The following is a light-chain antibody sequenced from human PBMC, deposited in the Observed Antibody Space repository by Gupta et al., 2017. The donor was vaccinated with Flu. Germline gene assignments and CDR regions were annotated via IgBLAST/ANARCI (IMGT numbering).Light chain of an antibody. CDR3: QQYGSSPAT. V-gene: IGKV3-20*01. CDR1: ETVSSH. CDR2: SAS. Sequence: IVLTQSPGTLSLSPGDRATLSCRASETVSSHVAWYQRRPGQAPRLLIHSASDRDTGVPDRFSGSGSGTDFTLSISSLEPEDFAVYFCQQYGSSPATFGQGTQVEMK. J-gene: IGKJ1*01.